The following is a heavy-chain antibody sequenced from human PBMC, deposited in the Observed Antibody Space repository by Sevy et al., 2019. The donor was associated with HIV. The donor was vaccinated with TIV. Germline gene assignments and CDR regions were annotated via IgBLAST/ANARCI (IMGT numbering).Heavy chain of an antibody. Sequence: ASVKVSCKASGGTFSSYAIILVLHAPGQGLEWMGGIVPIFGTANYAQKFQGRVTITADKSTSTAYMEMSSLRSADTEVYYCPRDQVYSSSPYYYDYYDMDVRGKGTTVTVS. D-gene: IGHD6-6*01. V-gene: IGHV1-69*06. CDR1: GGTFSSYA. CDR2: IVPIFGTA. J-gene: IGHJ6*03. CDR3: PRDQVYSSSPYYYDYYDMDV.